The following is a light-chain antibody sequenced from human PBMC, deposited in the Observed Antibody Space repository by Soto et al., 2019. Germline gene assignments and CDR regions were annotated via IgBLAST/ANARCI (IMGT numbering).Light chain of an antibody. J-gene: IGLJ1*01. CDR3: AAWDDSLNGGYV. Sequence: QSVLTQPPSASGTPGQRVTISCSGTSSNIGRNTVSWFQQFPGTAPKLLISGDTQRPPGVPDRFSGSKSGTSASLAISGLQSEDEADYYCAAWDDSLNGGYVFGTGTKVTVL. V-gene: IGLV1-44*01. CDR1: SSNIGRNT. CDR2: GDT.